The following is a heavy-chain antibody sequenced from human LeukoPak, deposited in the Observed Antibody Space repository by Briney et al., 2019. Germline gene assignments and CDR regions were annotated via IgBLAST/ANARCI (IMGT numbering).Heavy chain of an antibody. J-gene: IGHJ3*02. CDR1: GFTFSSYS. CDR2: ISSSSSYI. V-gene: IGHV3-21*04. Sequence: GGSLRLSCAASGFTFSSYSMNWVRQAPGKGLEWVSSISSSSSYIYYADSVKGRFTISRDNAKNSLYLQMNSLRAEDTAVYYCAKELGVRGVISAFDIWGQGTMVTVSS. D-gene: IGHD3-10*01. CDR3: AKELGVRGVISAFDI.